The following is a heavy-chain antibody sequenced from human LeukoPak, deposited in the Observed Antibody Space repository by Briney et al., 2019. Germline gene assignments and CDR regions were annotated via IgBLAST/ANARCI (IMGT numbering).Heavy chain of an antibody. J-gene: IGHJ4*02. Sequence: SETLSLTCAVYGGSFSGYYWSWIRQPPGKGLEWIGEINHSGSTNYNPSLKSRVTISVNTSKNQFSLKLSSVTAADTAVYYCARGGIAVAGPGLDYWGQGTLVTVSS. CDR1: GGSFSGYY. D-gene: IGHD6-19*01. CDR3: ARGGIAVAGPGLDY. V-gene: IGHV4-34*01. CDR2: INHSGST.